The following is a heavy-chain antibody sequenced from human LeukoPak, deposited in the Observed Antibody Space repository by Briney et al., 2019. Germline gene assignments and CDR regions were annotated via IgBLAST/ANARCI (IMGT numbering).Heavy chain of an antibody. CDR3: ASFHCSSTSCYGGDFDY. J-gene: IGHJ4*02. CDR2: IYYSGST. Sequence: SETLSPTCTVSGGSISSSSYYWGWIRQPPGKGLEWIGSIYYSGSTYYNPSLKSRVTISVDTSKNQFSLKLSSVTAADTAVYYCASFHCSSTSCYGGDFDYWGQETLVTVSS. CDR1: GGSISSSSYY. D-gene: IGHD2-2*01. V-gene: IGHV4-39*01.